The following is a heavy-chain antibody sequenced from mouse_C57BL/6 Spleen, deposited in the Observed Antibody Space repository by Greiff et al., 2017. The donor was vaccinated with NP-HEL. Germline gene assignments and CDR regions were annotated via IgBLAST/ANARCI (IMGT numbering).Heavy chain of an antibody. CDR2: INPSSGYT. J-gene: IGHJ1*03. CDR1: GYTFTSYW. V-gene: IGHV1-7*01. CDR3: AISRSWYFDV. D-gene: IGHD1-1*01. Sequence: VKLQESGAELAKPGASVKLSCKASGYTFTSYWMHWVKQRPGQGLEWIGYINPSSGYTKYNQKFKDKATLTADKSSSPAYMQMSSLTYEDSAVYYCAISRSWYFDVWGTGTTVTVSS.